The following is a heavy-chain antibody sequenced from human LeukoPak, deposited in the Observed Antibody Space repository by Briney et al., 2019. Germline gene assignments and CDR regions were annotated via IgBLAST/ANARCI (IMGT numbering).Heavy chain of an antibody. CDR1: GYTFTGYY. J-gene: IGHJ4*02. CDR3: ARDFCSGGSCYSRFDY. V-gene: IGHV1-2*02. D-gene: IGHD2-15*01. Sequence: ASVKVSCKASGYTFTGYYMHWVRQAPGQGLEWMGWINPNSGGTNYAQKFQGRVIMTRDTSISTAYMELSRLRSDDTAVYYCARDFCSGGSCYSRFDYWGQGTLVTVSS. CDR2: INPNSGGT.